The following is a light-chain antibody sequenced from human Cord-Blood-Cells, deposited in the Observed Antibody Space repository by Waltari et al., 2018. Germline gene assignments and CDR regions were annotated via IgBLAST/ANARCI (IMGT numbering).Light chain of an antibody. V-gene: IGKV1-27*01. J-gene: IGKJ1*01. CDR3: QKYNSAPWT. CDR1: QGIRTY. Sequence: DLQMTQSPSSLSASVGDRVTITCRASQGIRTYLAWYQQKPGKVPKLLLYAASTLQSGVPSRFSGSGSGTDFTLTISSLQPEDVATYYCQKYNSAPWTFGQGTKVEIK. CDR2: AAS.